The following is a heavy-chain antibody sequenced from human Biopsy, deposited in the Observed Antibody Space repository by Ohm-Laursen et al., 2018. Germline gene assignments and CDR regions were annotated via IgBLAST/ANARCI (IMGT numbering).Heavy chain of an antibody. CDR2: MIPNSGKT. V-gene: IGHV1-8*01. J-gene: IGHJ5*02. Sequence: ASVKASCKASEYSFTTYDVNWVRQARGQGLEWMGWMIPNSGKTGYAQRFQGRVTLTMNTSIGTAYMELSGLRSEDTAVYYCARGSPRRVSIFEASIYWFDTWGQGTLVTVSS. CDR3: ARGSPRRVSIFEASIYWFDT. D-gene: IGHD6-6*01. CDR1: EYSFTTYD.